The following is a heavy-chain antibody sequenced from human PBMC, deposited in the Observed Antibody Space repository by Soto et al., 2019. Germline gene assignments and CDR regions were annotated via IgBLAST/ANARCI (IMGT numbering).Heavy chain of an antibody. CDR2: ISYDGSIK. CDR3: ARSTIPGYNWFDP. Sequence: QVQLVESGGGVVQPGRSLRLSCAASGFTFSSYAMHWVRQAPGKGLEWVTIISYDGSIKNYADSVKGRFTISRDNSKNTLDLQMNSLRAEDTAVYYCARSTIPGYNWFDPWGQGTLVTVSS. CDR1: GFTFSSYA. V-gene: IGHV3-30-3*01. D-gene: IGHD2-21*01. J-gene: IGHJ5*02.